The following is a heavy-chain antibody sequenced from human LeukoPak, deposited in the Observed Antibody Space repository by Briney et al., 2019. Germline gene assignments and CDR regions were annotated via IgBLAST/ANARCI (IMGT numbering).Heavy chain of an antibody. CDR1: GGSISSYY. V-gene: IGHV4-4*07. CDR2: IYTSGST. CDR3: ARDARTKLAAANYYYYYMDV. Sequence: SETLSLTCTVSGGSISSYYWSWIRQPAGKGLEWIGRIYTSGSTNYNPSLKSRVTMSVDTSKNQFSLKLSSVTAADTAVYYCARDARTKLAAANYYYYYMDVRGKGTTVTVSS. J-gene: IGHJ6*03. D-gene: IGHD6-13*01.